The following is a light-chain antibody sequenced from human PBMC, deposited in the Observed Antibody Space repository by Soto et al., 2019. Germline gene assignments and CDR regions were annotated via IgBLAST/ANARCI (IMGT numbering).Light chain of an antibody. V-gene: IGLV1-40*01. CDR2: GDN. CDR1: TSNIGAPYD. CDR3: QSYDSTLSAYV. Sequence: SVLTQPPSVSGAPGQRVSISCTGSTSNIGAPYDVHWYQHLPGTAPKLLIYGDNNRPSGVPDRFSGSKSGTSASLAITGLQAEDEADYSCQSYDSTLSAYVFGTGTKVTVL. J-gene: IGLJ1*01.